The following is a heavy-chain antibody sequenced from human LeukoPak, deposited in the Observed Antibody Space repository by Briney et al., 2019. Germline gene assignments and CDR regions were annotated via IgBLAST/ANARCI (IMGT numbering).Heavy chain of an antibody. CDR3: ARDLTGFQEY. D-gene: IGHD3-9*01. CDR1: GFTFSSHW. V-gene: IGHV3-74*01. Sequence: GGSLRLSCAASGFTFSSHWFHWVRQALGKGLVWVSRINPVASITNYADSVKGRFTVSRDNAMNTLYLQINSLRAEDTAVYYCARDLTGFQEYWGQGTLVTVSS. CDR2: INPVASIT. J-gene: IGHJ4*02.